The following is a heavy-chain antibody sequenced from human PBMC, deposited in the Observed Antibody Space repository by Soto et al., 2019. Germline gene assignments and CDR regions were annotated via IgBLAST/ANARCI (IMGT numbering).Heavy chain of an antibody. Sequence: SETLSLTCAVSGGSISSGGYSWSWIRQPPGKGLEWIGYIYHSGSTYYNPSLKSRVTISVDRSKNQFSLKLSSVTAADTAVYYCARVPRATYYYYYGMDVWGQGTTVTVSS. CDR1: GGSISSGGYS. V-gene: IGHV4-30-2*01. CDR2: IYHSGST. D-gene: IGHD1-26*01. J-gene: IGHJ6*02. CDR3: ARVPRATYYYYYGMDV.